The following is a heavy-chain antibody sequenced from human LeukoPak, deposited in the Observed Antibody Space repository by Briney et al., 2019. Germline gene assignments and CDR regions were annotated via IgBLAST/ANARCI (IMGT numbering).Heavy chain of an antibody. D-gene: IGHD2-8*02. J-gene: IGHJ4*02. Sequence: GRSLRLSCAASGFTFSDCAMHWVRQAPGKGLEWVAIISYDGTNKHYADSVKGRFTISRDNSKNTVYLQMNSLRAEDTAVYYCAKDEGGTGVDYWGQGTLVTVSS. V-gene: IGHV3-30*18. CDR3: AKDEGGTGVDY. CDR1: GFTFSDCA. CDR2: ISYDGTNK.